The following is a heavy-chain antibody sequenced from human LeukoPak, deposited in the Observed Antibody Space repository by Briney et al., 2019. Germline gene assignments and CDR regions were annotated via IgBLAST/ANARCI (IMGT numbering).Heavy chain of an antibody. J-gene: IGHJ6*03. CDR1: GFTFSTYW. D-gene: IGHD2-2*01. V-gene: IGHV3-7*03. CDR3: ARDTVVVVPAAIHYYMDV. CDR2: IKHDGSEK. Sequence: PGGSLRLSCAASGFTFSTYWMTWVRQAPGKGLEWVANIKHDGSEKYYVDSVRGRFTISRDNAKNSLYLQMNSLRAEDTALYYCARDTVVVVPAAIHYYMDVWGKGTTVTVSS.